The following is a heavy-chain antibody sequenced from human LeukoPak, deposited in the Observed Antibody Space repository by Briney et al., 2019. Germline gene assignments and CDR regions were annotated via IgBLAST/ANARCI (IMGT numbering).Heavy chain of an antibody. CDR2: INAYNGNT. D-gene: IGHD6-19*01. Sequence: GASVKVSCKASGYSFTGYGISWVRQAPGQGLEWMGWINAYNGNTNYAQKLQGRVTMTTDTSTSTAYMELRSLRSDDTAVYYCARPRGSSGRGDFDYWGQGTLVTVSS. CDR3: ARPRGSSGRGDFDY. V-gene: IGHV1-18*01. J-gene: IGHJ4*02. CDR1: GYSFTGYG.